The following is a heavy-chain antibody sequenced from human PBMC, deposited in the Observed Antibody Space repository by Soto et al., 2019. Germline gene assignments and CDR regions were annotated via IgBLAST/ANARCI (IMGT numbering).Heavy chain of an antibody. J-gene: IGHJ6*02. V-gene: IGHV3-66*01. Sequence: GSLKLSCEPSGFAVNTNYMTWVRQAPGKGLEWLSFIFTGGNTYYTDSVKGRFTISRDDSKNTVYLQMNSLRADDTAVYYCARDPPTARDCGLDVWGQGTTVTVSS. CDR1: GFAVNTNY. CDR3: ARDPPTARDCGLDV. CDR2: IFTGGNT. D-gene: IGHD6-6*01.